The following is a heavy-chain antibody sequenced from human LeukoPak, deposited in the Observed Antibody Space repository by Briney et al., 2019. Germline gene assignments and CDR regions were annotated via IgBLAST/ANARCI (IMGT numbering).Heavy chain of an antibody. D-gene: IGHD2-2*01. CDR3: ARAKYCSSTSCSRYNWFDP. V-gene: IGHV3-7*01. CDR2: IKQDGSEK. CDR1: GFTFSSYW. J-gene: IGHJ5*02. Sequence: GGSLRLSCAASGFTFSSYWMSWVRQAPGKGLEWVANIKQDGSEKYYVDSVKGRFTISRDNAKNSLYLQMNSLRAEDTAVYYCARAKYCSSTSCSRYNWFDPWGQGTLVTVSS.